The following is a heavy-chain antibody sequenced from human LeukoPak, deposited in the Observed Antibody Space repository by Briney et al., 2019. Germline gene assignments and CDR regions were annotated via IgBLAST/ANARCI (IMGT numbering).Heavy chain of an antibody. Sequence: PGGSLRLSCAGSGFTFSSYAMTWVRQAPGKGLEWVSVTSTSGGNTYYADSVKGRFTISRDNSKNTLYLQMNSLRAEDTAVYYCAKTVAGRGNFHHWGQGTLVTVSS. D-gene: IGHD6-19*01. CDR2: TSTSGGNT. J-gene: IGHJ1*01. CDR1: GFTFSSYA. V-gene: IGHV3-23*01. CDR3: AKTVAGRGNFHH.